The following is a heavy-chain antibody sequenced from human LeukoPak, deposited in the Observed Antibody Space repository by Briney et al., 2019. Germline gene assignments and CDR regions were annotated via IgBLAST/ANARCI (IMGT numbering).Heavy chain of an antibody. CDR3: ARAMVRGAPYYYYGMDV. Sequence: PSQTLSLTCTVSGGSISSGGYYWSWIRQHPGKGLEWIGYIYYSGSTYYNPSLKSRVTISVDTSKNQFSLKLSSVTAADTAVYYCARAMVRGAPYYYYGMDVWGQGTTVTVSS. D-gene: IGHD3-10*01. V-gene: IGHV4-31*03. J-gene: IGHJ6*02. CDR2: IYYSGST. CDR1: GGSISSGGYY.